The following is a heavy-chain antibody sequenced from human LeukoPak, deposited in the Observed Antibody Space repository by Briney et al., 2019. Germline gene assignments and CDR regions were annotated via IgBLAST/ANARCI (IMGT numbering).Heavy chain of an antibody. Sequence: GGSLRLSCAASGFTFTNYWLHWVRQAPGMGLVWVSRLPPDELGIIYADSVKGRFTVSRDNAKNTVYLQMNNLRVDDTAMYYCVGTIASRGSEYWGQGALVTVSS. CDR3: VGTIASRGSEY. CDR1: GFTFTNYW. D-gene: IGHD6-6*01. V-gene: IGHV3-74*01. J-gene: IGHJ4*02. CDR2: LPPDELGI.